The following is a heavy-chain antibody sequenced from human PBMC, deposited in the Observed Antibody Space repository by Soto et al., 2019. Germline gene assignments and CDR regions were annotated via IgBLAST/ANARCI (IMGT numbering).Heavy chain of an antibody. CDR1: SGSISSSNW. CDR2: IYHSGST. Sequence: SETLSLTCAVSSGSISSSNWWSWVRQPPGKGLEWIGEIYHSGSTNYNPSLKSRVTISVDKSKNQFSLKLSSVTAADTAVYYCARSRPLQHYDILTGYYNYYYYYGMDVWGQGTTVTVSS. J-gene: IGHJ6*02. CDR3: ARSRPLQHYDILTGYYNYYYYYGMDV. D-gene: IGHD3-9*01. V-gene: IGHV4-4*02.